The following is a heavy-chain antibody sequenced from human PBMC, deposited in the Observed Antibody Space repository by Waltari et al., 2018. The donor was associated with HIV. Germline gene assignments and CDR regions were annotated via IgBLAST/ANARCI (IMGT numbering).Heavy chain of an antibody. CDR2: IKQDGSEK. D-gene: IGHD5-12*01. Sequence: EGLLVGVGVVLVRPGGSLGGCCVDSGFTAVNYVLYRAPWVRGAPGKGLGLVANIKQDGSEKHYVDSVKGRFTISRDNTKSSLYLQMKSLRAEDTAVYYCATQDGSFGYWGQGTLVTVSS. CDR1: GFTAVNYV. V-gene: IGHV3-7*01. J-gene: IGHJ4*02. CDR3: ATQDGSFGY.